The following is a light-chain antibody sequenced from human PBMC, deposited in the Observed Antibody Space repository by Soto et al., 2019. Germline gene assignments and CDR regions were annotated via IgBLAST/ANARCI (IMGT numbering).Light chain of an antibody. Sequence: QTVVTQEPSFSVSPVGTVTLTCGLSSGSVSTSYYPSWYQQTPGQAPRTLIYNTYTRSSGVPDRFSASILGDKAALTITGAQADDESDYYCVLYMGSGISVFGGGTQLTVL. CDR1: SGSVSTSYY. J-gene: IGLJ2*01. V-gene: IGLV8-61*01. CDR3: VLYMGSGISV. CDR2: NTY.